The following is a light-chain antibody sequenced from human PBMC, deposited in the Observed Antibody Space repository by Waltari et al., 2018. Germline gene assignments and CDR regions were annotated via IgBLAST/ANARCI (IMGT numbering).Light chain of an antibody. V-gene: IGKV3-20*01. CDR1: QSVGTS. J-gene: IGKJ1*01. CDR3: QHYVRLPAT. Sequence: VLTQSPGTLSLSPGERATLACRASQSVGTSLAWYQQKPGQAPRLLIYGASRRATGIPDRFSGSGSETDFSLTIIRLEPEDFSVYYCQHYVRLPATFGQGTKVEI. CDR2: GAS.